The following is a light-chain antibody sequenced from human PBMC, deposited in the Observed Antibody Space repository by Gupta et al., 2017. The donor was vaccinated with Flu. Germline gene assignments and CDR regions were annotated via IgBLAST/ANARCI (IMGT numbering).Light chain of an antibody. V-gene: IGKV1-33*01. CDR3: QLYDTLPPLYT. CDR1: QDIGIY. J-gene: IGKJ2*01. CDR2: EAS. Sequence: DIRMTQSPSSLSASVGDRVTITCQASQDIGIYLNWYQQKPGKAPRLLIFEASHLETGVPSRFSGSGSGTDFTFTISSLHPEDFATYYCQLYDTLPPLYTFGQGTKLEI.